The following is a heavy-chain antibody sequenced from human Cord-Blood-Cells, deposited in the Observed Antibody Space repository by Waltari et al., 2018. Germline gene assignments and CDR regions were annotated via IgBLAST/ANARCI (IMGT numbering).Heavy chain of an antibody. Sequence: QVQLVESGGVVVQPGRSLRLSCAASGFTLSSCAMHWVRQAPGKGLEWVAVISYDGSNKYYADSVKGRFTISRDNSKNTLYLQMNSLRAEDTAVYYCARSIPFDYWGQGTLVTVSS. J-gene: IGHJ4*02. V-gene: IGHV3-30*04. CDR1: GFTLSSCA. CDR3: ARSIPFDY. CDR2: ISYDGSNK. D-gene: IGHD2-2*02.